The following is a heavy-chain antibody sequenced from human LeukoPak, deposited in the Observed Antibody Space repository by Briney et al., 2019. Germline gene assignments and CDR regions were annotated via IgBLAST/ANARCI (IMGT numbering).Heavy chain of an antibody. D-gene: IGHD1-26*01. V-gene: IGHV3-74*01. CDR2: INIDGSSG. J-gene: IGHJ4*02. Sequence: GGSLRLSCATSGFTFISYDMNWVRQAPGKGLVWVSRINIDGSSGSYADSVEGRFTISRDNAKNTVYLQMNSLRAEDTAVYYCTREVSGSLYFDYWGQGTLVTVSS. CDR1: GFTFISYD. CDR3: TREVSGSLYFDY.